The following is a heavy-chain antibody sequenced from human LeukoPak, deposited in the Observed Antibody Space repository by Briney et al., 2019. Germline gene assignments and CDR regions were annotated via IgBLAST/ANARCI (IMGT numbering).Heavy chain of an antibody. Sequence: TLSLTCTVSGGSISSGSYYWSWIRQPAGKGLEWIGRIYTSGSTNYNPSLKSRVTISVDTSKNQFSLKLSSVTAADTAVYYCARQNYDFDYWGQGTLVTVSS. J-gene: IGHJ4*02. V-gene: IGHV4-61*02. CDR1: GGSISSGSYY. D-gene: IGHD3-3*01. CDR2: IYTSGST. CDR3: ARQNYDFDY.